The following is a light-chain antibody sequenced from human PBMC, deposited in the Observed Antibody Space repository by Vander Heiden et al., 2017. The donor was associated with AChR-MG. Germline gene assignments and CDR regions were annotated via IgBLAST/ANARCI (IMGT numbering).Light chain of an antibody. CDR2: DAS. CDR1: QRVSSSY. Sequence: EIVLTQSPATLSLSPGERATLSCGASQRVSSSYLAWYQQKPGQAPRLLIYDASSRATGIPDRFSGSGSGTDFTLTISRLEPEDFAVYYCQQYSSSPSITFDQETRLEIK. CDR3: QQYSSSPSIT. J-gene: IGKJ5*01. V-gene: IGKV3D-20*01.